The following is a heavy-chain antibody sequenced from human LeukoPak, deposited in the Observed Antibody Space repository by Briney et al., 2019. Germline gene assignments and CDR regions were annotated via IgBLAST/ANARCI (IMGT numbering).Heavy chain of an antibody. D-gene: IGHD2-2*01. Sequence: PGGSLRLYCTASGFTFSTYAMSWVRQAPGKGLVWVSGISGSGGSTYYADSVKGRFTISRDNSKNTLYLQMNSLRAEDTAVYYCAKRYCTSTKCYQLDYWGQGTLVTVSS. CDR1: GFTFSTYA. V-gene: IGHV3-23*01. J-gene: IGHJ4*02. CDR3: AKRYCTSTKCYQLDY. CDR2: ISGSGGST.